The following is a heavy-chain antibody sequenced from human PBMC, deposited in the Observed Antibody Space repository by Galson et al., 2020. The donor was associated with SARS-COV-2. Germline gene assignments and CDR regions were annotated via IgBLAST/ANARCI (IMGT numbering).Heavy chain of an antibody. CDR2: VKSYTVEA. D-gene: IGHD6-6*01. CDR1: GYTFTSFD. CDR3: ARTRHGGSSSWQDY. V-gene: IGHV1-18*01. J-gene: IGHJ4*02. Sequence: ASVKVSCKASGYTFTSFDISWVQQAPGQGLEWMGWVKSYTVEATYAHNFHGRSTTTTDTSTGTAYLELRSMKFDDTAVYYCARTRHGGSSSWQDYWGQGTRVTVSS.